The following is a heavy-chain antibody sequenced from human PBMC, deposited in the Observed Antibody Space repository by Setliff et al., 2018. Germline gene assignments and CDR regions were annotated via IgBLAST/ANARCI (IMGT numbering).Heavy chain of an antibody. CDR3: ARDHCSGGEPALQRWAVALIIIPINECKPLQGLS. J-gene: IGHJ5*01. CDR2: IKQDGSEK. Sequence: GGSLRLSCAASGFTFSSYWMSWVRQAPGKGLEWVANIKQDGSEKYYVDSVKGRFTISRDNAKNSLYLQMNSLRAEDTAVYYCARDHCSGGEPALQRWAVALIIIPINECKPLQGLSWG. D-gene: IGHD2-15*01. V-gene: IGHV3-7*01. CDR1: GFTFSSYW.